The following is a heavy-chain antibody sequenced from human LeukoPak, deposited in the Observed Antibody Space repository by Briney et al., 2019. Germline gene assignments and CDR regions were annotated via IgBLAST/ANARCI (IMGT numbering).Heavy chain of an antibody. Sequence: SVKVSCKASGGTFISYAISWVRQAPGQGLEWMGRIIPILGIANYAQKFQGRVTITADKSTSTAYMELSSLRSEDTAVYYCAGHSYYYDSSGYDPWGQGTLVTVSS. CDR2: IIPILGIA. CDR1: GGTFISYA. CDR3: AGHSYYYDSSGYDP. V-gene: IGHV1-69*04. J-gene: IGHJ5*02. D-gene: IGHD3-22*01.